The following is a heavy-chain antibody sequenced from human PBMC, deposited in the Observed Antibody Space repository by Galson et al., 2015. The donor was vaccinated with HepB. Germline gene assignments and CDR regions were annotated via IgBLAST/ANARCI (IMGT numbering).Heavy chain of an antibody. J-gene: IGHJ6*03. CDR2: IYHSGST. CDR3: AREGHYYYYYYMDV. CDR1: GGSISSSNW. V-gene: IGHV4-4*02. Sequence: LTCAVSGGSISSSNWWSWVRQPPGKGLEWIGEIYHSGSTNYNPSLKSRVTISVDQSKNQFSLKLSSVTAADAAVYYCAREGHYYYYYYMDVRGKGTTVTVSS.